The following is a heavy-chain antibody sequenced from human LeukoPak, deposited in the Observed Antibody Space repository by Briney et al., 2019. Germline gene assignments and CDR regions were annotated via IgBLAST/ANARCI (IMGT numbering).Heavy chain of an antibody. D-gene: IGHD3-22*01. CDR3: ARDQARYYYDSSSYFDY. J-gene: IGHJ4*02. CDR2: IIPIFGTT. CDR1: GGTFSSYA. V-gene: IGHV1-69*05. Sequence: GSSVKVSCKASGGTFSSYAISWVRQAPGQGLEWMGRIIPIFGTTNYAQKFQGRVTITTDESTSTAYMELSSLRSEDTAVYYCARDQARYYYDSSSYFDYWGQGTLVTVSS.